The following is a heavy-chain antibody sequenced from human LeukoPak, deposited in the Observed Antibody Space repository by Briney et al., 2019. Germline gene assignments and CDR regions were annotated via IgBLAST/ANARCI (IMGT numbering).Heavy chain of an antibody. CDR1: GYTFTGYY. Sequence: ASVKVSCKASGYTFTGYYMHWVRQAPGQGLEWMGWINPNSGDTNYAQKFQGRVTMTRDTSISTAYMELSRLRSDDTAVYYCARRTGFFDAFDIWGQGTMVTVSS. CDR3: ARRTGFFDAFDI. V-gene: IGHV1-2*02. J-gene: IGHJ3*02. D-gene: IGHD7-27*01. CDR2: INPNSGDT.